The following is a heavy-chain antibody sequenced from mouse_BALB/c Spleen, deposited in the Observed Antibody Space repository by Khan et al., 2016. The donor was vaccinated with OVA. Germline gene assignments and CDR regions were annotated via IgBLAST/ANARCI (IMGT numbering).Heavy chain of an antibody. D-gene: IGHD2-12*01. CDR1: GYTFTTYW. CDR3: SREIRLHYYAMDY. CDR2: IYPSDIYT. V-gene: IGHV1-69*02. J-gene: IGHJ4*01. Sequence: QVQLQQSGAELVRPGASVKLSCKASGYTFTTYWINWVRQRPGQGLEWIGNIYPSDIYTNYNQSFKDKASLTVDKSSNTAYMQLSSPTSEDSAVYYCSREIRLHYYAMDYWGQGTSVTVSS.